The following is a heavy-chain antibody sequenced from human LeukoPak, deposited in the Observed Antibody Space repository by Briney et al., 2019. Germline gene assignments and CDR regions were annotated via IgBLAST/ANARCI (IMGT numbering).Heavy chain of an antibody. CDR1: GGFINNYY. J-gene: IGHJ4*02. V-gene: IGHV4-59*01. Sequence: PSETLSLTCSVSGGFINNYYWSWIRQSPEKGLEWIGYISDSGSTNYHPSLTGRVTISVDTSKNQFSLKLSSVTAADTAVYYCARGLGQLGRYYFDYWGQGTLVTVSS. CDR2: ISDSGST. CDR3: ARGLGQLGRYYFDY. D-gene: IGHD6-13*01.